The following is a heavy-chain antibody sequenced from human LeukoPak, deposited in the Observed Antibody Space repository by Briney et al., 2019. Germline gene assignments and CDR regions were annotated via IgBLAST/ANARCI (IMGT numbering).Heavy chain of an antibody. J-gene: IGHJ4*02. CDR2: ISTSGGSS. V-gene: IGHV3-23*01. D-gene: IGHD3-22*01. CDR3: AIMHPYYDGSGYWVQ. CDR1: GFTSSSYA. Sequence: AGSLTLSCAASGFTSSSYAMSWVRQAPGKRLEWVSGISTSGGSSSYADSVKGRFTISRDNPRNTLYMQMNSLRAEDTALYYCAIMHPYYDGSGYWVQWGQGTLVTVSS.